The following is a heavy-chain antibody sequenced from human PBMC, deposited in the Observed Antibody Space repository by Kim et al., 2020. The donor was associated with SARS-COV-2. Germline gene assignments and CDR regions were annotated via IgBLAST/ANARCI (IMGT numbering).Heavy chain of an antibody. CDR1: GFTFGDYA. J-gene: IGHJ5*02. CDR2: IRSKAYGGTT. Sequence: GGSLRLSCTASGFTFGDYAMSWFRQAPGKGLEWVGFIRSKAYGGTTEYAASVKGRFTISRDDSKSIAYLQMNSLKTEDTAVYYCTRDRLGGEDSDKYSSSSSRGQWFDPWGQGTLVTVSS. CDR3: TRDRLGGEDSDKYSSSSSRGQWFDP. V-gene: IGHV3-49*03. D-gene: IGHD6-6*01.